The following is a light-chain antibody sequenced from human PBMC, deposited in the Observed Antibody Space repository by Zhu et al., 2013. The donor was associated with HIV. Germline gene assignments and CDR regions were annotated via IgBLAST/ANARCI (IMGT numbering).Light chain of an antibody. Sequence: QSALTQPPSASGSPGQSVTISCTGTRSDIGSYNYVAWYQQHPGKAPKLVIYEVSKRPSGVPDRFSGSKSGTSASLAISGLQSEDEADYYCAAWDDSLSGPVFGGGTKLTVL. CDR1: RSDIGSYNY. CDR2: EVS. CDR3: AAWDDSLSGPV. J-gene: IGLJ3*02. V-gene: IGLV2-8*01.